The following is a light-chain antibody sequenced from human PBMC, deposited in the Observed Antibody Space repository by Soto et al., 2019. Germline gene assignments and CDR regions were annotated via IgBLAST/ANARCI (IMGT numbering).Light chain of an antibody. CDR1: QTVNSDY. V-gene: IGKV3-20*01. CDR2: ATS. CDR3: QQYGNSPRT. J-gene: IGKJ1*01. Sequence: EIVLTQSPGTLSLSPGETATLSCRASQTVNSDYLAWFQQRPGQAPRLLIFATSRRATDIPDRFSGSGSGTDFTLAIRRLEPEDFAVYYCQQYGNSPRTVGQGTKVDSK.